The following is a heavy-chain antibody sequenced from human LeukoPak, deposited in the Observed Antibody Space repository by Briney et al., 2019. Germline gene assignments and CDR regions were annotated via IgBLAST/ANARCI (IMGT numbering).Heavy chain of an antibody. D-gene: IGHD3-10*01. Sequence: GGSLRLSCAASGFTVSSHDMHWVRQTTGTGLEWVSVIGTNAETHYPGSVKGRFTISRENAKTSLYLQMTSLRAGDTAVYYCARGSGWGMDVWGQGTTVTVSS. V-gene: IGHV3-13*04. CDR1: GFTVSSHD. J-gene: IGHJ6*02. CDR3: ARGSGWGMDV. CDR2: IGTNAET.